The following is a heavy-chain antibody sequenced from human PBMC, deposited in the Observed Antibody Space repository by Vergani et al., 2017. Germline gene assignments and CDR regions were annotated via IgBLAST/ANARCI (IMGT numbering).Heavy chain of an antibody. Sequence: QLLESGGGLIQPGGSLRLSCAASGFTFNSYAMTWVRQAPGKGLEWVSGINDNGGSTYYADSVKGRFTISRDNSKNTLYLQMTVLRAEDTARYYCAKVCGSTSCPYGWEAFDFWGHGTMVTVSS. CDR3: AKVCGSTSCPYGWEAFDF. CDR2: INDNGGST. CDR1: GFTFNSYA. J-gene: IGHJ3*01. V-gene: IGHV3-23*01. D-gene: IGHD2-2*01.